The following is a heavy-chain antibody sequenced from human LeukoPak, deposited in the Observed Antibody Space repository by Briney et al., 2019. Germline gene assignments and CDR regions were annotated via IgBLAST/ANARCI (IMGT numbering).Heavy chain of an antibody. J-gene: IGHJ4*02. D-gene: IGHD5-24*01. CDR3: ARGDAFSGDY. CDR2: IDQDGNEK. Sequence: GGSLRLSCAASGFTFSSCWMSWVRQAPGKGLEWVANIDQDGNEKYYVDSVRGRFTISRDNAKNSLYLQMDSLRVEDTAVYYCARGDAFSGDYWGQGTLVTVSS. CDR1: GFTFSSCW. V-gene: IGHV3-7*04.